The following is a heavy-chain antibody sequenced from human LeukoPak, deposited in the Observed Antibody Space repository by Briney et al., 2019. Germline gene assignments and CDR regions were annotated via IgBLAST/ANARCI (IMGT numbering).Heavy chain of an antibody. CDR1: GFTFSSYA. J-gene: IGHJ3*02. V-gene: IGHV3-30-3*01. Sequence: GGSLRLSCAASGFTFSSYAMHWVRQAPGKGLEWVAVISYDGSNKYYADSVKGRFTISRDNSKNTLYLQMNSLRAEDTAVYYCARDGMDWGSKNAFDIWGQGTMVTVSS. CDR2: ISYDGSNK. CDR3: ARDGMDWGSKNAFDI. D-gene: IGHD3/OR15-3a*01.